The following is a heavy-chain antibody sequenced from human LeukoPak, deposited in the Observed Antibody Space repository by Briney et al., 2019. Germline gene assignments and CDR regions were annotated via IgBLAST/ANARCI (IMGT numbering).Heavy chain of an antibody. V-gene: IGHV3-23*01. Sequence: SCKASGFTFSRYAMNWVRQAPGKGLEWVSAISDSGNSAYYADSVKGRFTVSRDKSNNTLFLQMTRLTADDTAVYYCAKDASPLPNVFDIWGQGTKVIVSS. CDR3: AKDASPLPNVFDI. CDR1: GFTFSRYA. J-gene: IGHJ3*02. D-gene: IGHD2-15*01. CDR2: ISDSGNSA.